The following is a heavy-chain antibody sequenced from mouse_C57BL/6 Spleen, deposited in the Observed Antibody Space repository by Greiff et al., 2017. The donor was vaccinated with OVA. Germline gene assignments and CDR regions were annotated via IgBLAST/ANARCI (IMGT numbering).Heavy chain of an antibody. V-gene: IGHV5-9*01. J-gene: IGHJ1*03. CDR3: ARRAPYYYGSSYWYFDV. Sequence: EVMLVESGGGLVKPGGSLKLSCAASGFTFSSYTMSWVRQTTEKRLEWVATISGGGGNTYYPDSVKGRFTISRDNAKNTLYLHMSKLRSEDTALYYCARRAPYYYGSSYWYFDVWGTGTTVTVSS. D-gene: IGHD1-1*01. CDR2: ISGGGGNT. CDR1: GFTFSSYT.